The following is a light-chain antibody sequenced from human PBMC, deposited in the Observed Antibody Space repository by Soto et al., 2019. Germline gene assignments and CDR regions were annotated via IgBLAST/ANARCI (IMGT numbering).Light chain of an antibody. J-gene: IGKJ1*01. CDR1: QSFSNNY. CDR3: QPYGRPGT. Sequence: VVLTHSPGTLSLSPLERATLSCRSSQSFSNNYLAWYQQKPVQAPRLLIYGSSNRATGIPDRFSGSGSGTDFNLTISRLEPEDFAVYHCQPYGRPGTFRNRTXVDIK. CDR2: GSS. V-gene: IGKV3-20*01.